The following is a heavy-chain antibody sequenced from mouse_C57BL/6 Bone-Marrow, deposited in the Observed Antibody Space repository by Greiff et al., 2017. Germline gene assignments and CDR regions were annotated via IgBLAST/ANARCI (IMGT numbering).Heavy chain of an antibody. CDR3: ARSLIYYYGSSLAY. Sequence: VMLVESGAELVRPGTSVKVSCKASGYAFTNYLIEWVKQRPGQGLEWIGVINPGSGGTNYNEKFKGKATLTADKSSSTAYMQLSSLTSEDSAVYFCARSLIYYYGSSLAYWGQGTLVTVSA. CDR2: INPGSGGT. V-gene: IGHV1-54*03. D-gene: IGHD1-1*01. CDR1: GYAFTNYL. J-gene: IGHJ3*01.